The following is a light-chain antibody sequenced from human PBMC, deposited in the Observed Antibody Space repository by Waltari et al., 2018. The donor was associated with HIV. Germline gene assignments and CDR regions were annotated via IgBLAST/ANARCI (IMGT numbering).Light chain of an antibody. CDR1: SSNIGNHF. V-gene: IGLV1-51*01. Sequence: QSVLTQPPSVSAASGQKVTISCFGCSSNIGNHFFYWYQQHPGTAPKLLIFDNYQRPSGIPDRFSGSKSGTAATLVITGLQTGDEANYYCGTWDSSLSAGVFGGGTKLTVL. CDR2: DNY. CDR3: GTWDSSLSAGV. J-gene: IGLJ3*02.